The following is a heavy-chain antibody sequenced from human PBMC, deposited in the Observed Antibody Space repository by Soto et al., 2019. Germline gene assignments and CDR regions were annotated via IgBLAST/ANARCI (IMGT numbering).Heavy chain of an antibody. Sequence: GESLKISCKGSGYSFTSYWISWVRQMPGKGLEWMGRINPSDSYTNYSPSFQGHVTISADKSISTAYLQWSSLKASDTAMYYCARINKADRLYYYGMDVWGQGTTVTVSS. D-gene: IGHD6-6*01. CDR3: ARINKADRLYYYGMDV. CDR1: GYSFTSYW. V-gene: IGHV5-10-1*01. J-gene: IGHJ6*02. CDR2: INPSDSYT.